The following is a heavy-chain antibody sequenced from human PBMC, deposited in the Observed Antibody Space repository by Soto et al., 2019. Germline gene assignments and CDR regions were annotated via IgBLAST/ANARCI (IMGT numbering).Heavy chain of an antibody. J-gene: IGHJ5*02. CDR3: ARDGESSGSYYGWFDP. D-gene: IGHD3-22*01. CDR2: IYYSGST. V-gene: IGHV4-30-4*01. CDR1: GGSISSGDYY. Sequence: QVQLQESGPGLVKPSQTLSLTCTVSGGSISSGDYYWSWIRQPPGKGLEWSGYIYYSGSTYYNPSLKSRVTISVDTSKNQFSLKLSSVTAADTAVYYCARDGESSGSYYGWFDPWGQGTLVTVSS.